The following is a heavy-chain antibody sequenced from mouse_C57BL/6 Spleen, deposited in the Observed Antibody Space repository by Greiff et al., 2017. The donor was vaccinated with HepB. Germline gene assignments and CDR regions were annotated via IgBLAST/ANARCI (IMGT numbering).Heavy chain of an antibody. J-gene: IGHJ1*03. CDR3: TRNWPYWYFDV. Sequence: DVMLVESGEGLVKPGGSLKLSCAASGFTFSSYAMSWVRQSPEKRLEWVAYISTGGDYTYYADSVKGRFTISRDNARNTLYLQMSSLKSEDTAMYYCTRNWPYWYFDVWGTGTTVTVSS. CDR2: ISTGGDYT. D-gene: IGHD4-1*01. V-gene: IGHV5-9-1*02. CDR1: GFTFSSYA.